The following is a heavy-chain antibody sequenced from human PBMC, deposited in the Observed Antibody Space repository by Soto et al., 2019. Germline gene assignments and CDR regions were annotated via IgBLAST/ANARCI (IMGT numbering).Heavy chain of an antibody. J-gene: IGHJ6*02. Sequence: SETLSLTCTVSGGSISSSSYYWGWIRQPPGKGLEWIGSIYYSGSTYYNPSLKSRVTISVDTSKNQFSLKLSSVTAADTAVYYCARLRGWRQQLVYYYYGMDVWGQGTTVTVSS. V-gene: IGHV4-39*01. CDR3: ARLRGWRQQLVYYYYGMDV. CDR1: GGSISSSSYY. CDR2: IYYSGST. D-gene: IGHD6-13*01.